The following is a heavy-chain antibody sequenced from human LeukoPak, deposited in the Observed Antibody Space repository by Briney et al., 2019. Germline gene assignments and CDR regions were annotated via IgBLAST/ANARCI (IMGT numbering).Heavy chain of an antibody. CDR1: GFTFSSYS. V-gene: IGHV3-21*01. J-gene: IGHJ4*02. CDR3: ARGAFAGGYFDY. Sequence: GGSLRLSCAASGFTFSSYSMYWVHQAPGKGLEWVSSISGSSSYIYYADSVKGRFTISRDNAKNSLYLQMNSLRAEDTAVYYCARGAFAGGYFDYWGQGTLVTVSS. D-gene: IGHD6-13*01. CDR2: ISGSSSYI.